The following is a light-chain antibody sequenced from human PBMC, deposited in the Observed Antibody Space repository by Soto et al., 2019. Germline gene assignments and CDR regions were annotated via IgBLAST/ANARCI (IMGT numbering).Light chain of an antibody. CDR3: QQRINWPLT. CDR2: DAS. V-gene: IGKV3-11*01. CDR1: QSVSSY. Sequence: VLTQSPATLSLSPGERATLSCRASQSVSSYLAWYQQKPGQAPRLLIYDASNRATAIPARFSGSGSGTDFTLTIDSLEPEDSAVYYCQQRINWPLTFGGGTKVEIK. J-gene: IGKJ4*01.